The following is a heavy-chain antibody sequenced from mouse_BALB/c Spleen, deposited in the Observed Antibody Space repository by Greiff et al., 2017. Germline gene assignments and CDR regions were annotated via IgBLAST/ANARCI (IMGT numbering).Heavy chain of an antibody. D-gene: IGHD2-4*01. CDR1: GYSITSGYS. CDR3: APYDYDAAWFAY. J-gene: IGHJ3*01. Sequence: VQLKQSGPDLVKPSQSLSLTCTVTGYSITSGYSWHWIRQFPGNKLEWMGYIHYSGSTNYNPYLKSRISITRDTSKNQFFLQLNSVTTEDTATYYCAPYDYDAAWFAYWGQGTLVTVSA. CDR2: IHYSGST. V-gene: IGHV3-1*02.